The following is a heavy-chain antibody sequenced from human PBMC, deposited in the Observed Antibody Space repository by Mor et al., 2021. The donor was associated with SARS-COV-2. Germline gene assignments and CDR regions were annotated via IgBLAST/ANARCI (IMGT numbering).Heavy chain of an antibody. CDR2: IWFDGSHK. D-gene: IGHD3-22*01. J-gene: IGHJ4*01. V-gene: IGHV3-33*01. CDR3: ARMAYYDSSGLTDY. Sequence: KGLEWVAVIWFDGSHKNFADSVKGRFTISRDNSKNTLYLQMNSLRAEDTAVYYCARMAYYDSSGLTDY.